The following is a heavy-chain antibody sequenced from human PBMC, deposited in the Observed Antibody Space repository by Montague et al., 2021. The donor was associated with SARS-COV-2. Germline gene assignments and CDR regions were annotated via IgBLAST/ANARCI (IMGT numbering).Heavy chain of an antibody. Sequence: SETLSLTCAVYGGSFSAYYWSWIRQPPGKGLEWIGEINPRGTSKYNTSLKSRVSISFDTSKNQFSLYLSSVTAADTAVYYCARGRQHFNMIVVVMTGGEYYFDYWGQGTLVTVSS. V-gene: IGHV4-34*01. CDR2: INPRGTS. CDR3: ARGRQHFNMIVVVMTGGEYYFDY. CDR1: GGSFSAYY. J-gene: IGHJ4*02. D-gene: IGHD3-22*01.